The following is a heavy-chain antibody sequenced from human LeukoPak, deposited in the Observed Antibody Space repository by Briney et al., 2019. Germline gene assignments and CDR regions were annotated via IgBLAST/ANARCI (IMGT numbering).Heavy chain of an antibody. CDR2: IYTSGST. Sequence: PSETLSLTCAVYGGSFSGYYWSWIRQPPGKGLEWIGRIYTSGSTNYNPSLKSRVTMSVDTSKNQFSLKLSSVTAADTAVYYCARDSSSTGYYYYMDVWGKGTTVTVSS. J-gene: IGHJ6*03. D-gene: IGHD2-2*01. V-gene: IGHV4-4*07. CDR1: GGSFSGYY. CDR3: ARDSSSTGYYYYMDV.